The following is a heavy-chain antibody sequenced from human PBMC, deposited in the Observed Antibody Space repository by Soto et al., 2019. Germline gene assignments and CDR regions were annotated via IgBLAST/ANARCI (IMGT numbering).Heavy chain of an antibody. Sequence: QVQLVESGGGVVQPGRSLRLSCAASGFTFSSYAMHWVRQAPGKGLEWVAVISYDGSNKYYADSVKGRFTISRDNSKNTLYLQMNSLRAEDTAVYYCARDRDNWTYVFGYYYYGMDVWGQGTTVTVSS. CDR1: GFTFSSYA. CDR3: ARDRDNWTYVFGYYYYGMDV. V-gene: IGHV3-30-3*01. J-gene: IGHJ6*02. D-gene: IGHD1-7*01. CDR2: ISYDGSNK.